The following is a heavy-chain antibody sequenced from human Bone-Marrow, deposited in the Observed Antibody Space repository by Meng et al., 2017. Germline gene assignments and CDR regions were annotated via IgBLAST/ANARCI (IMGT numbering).Heavy chain of an antibody. D-gene: IGHD6-13*01. V-gene: IGHV7-4-1*02. Sequence: ASVKVSCKASGYTFTSYAMNWVRQAPGQGLEWMGWINTNTANPTYAQGFTGRFVFSLDTSVSTAYLQISSLKAEDTAVYYCARDGIAAAGLDAFDIWGQGTMVTVSS. CDR2: INTNTANP. CDR1: GYTFTSYA. CDR3: ARDGIAAAGLDAFDI. J-gene: IGHJ3*02.